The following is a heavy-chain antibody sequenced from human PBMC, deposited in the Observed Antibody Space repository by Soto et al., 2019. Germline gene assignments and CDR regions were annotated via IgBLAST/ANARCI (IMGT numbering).Heavy chain of an antibody. CDR2: ISGSSTDT. J-gene: IGHJ4*01. V-gene: IGHV3-23*01. D-gene: IGHD4-17*01. CDR1: GFPFSSYA. Sequence: EVQLLESGGDLVQPGESLRLSCAASGFPFSSYAMGWVRQAPGKGLEWVSTISGSSTDTYYADSVKGRFTISRDNSENIVYLHMNSLRVDDTAIYYCAKDLGHDYGDYGGSFDYWGQGTQVTVSS. CDR3: AKDLGHDYGDYGGSFDY.